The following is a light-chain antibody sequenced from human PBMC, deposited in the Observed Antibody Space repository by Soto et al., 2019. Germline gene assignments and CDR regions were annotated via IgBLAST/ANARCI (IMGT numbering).Light chain of an antibody. CDR2: DVS. CDR1: SSDVGGYNY. Sequence: QSALTQPASVSGSPGQSITISCTGTSSDVGGYNYVSWYQQHPGKAPELMIYDVSNRPSGVSNRFSGSKSGNTASLTISGLQSEYDADYYFSSYTSSSPLVFAGGTKLTVL. J-gene: IGLJ2*01. CDR3: SSYTSSSPLV. V-gene: IGLV2-14*01.